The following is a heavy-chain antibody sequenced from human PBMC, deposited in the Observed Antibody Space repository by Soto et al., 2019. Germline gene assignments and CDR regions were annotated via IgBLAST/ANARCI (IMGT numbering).Heavy chain of an antibody. V-gene: IGHV4-31*03. J-gene: IGHJ4*02. CDR3: VRRIRVRFLRDRGGYFDY. CDR2: IYYSGST. Sequence: QVQLQESGPGLVKPSQTLSLTCTVSGGSISSGGYYWSWIRQHPGKGLEWIGYIYYSGSTYYNPSLNSRVTISVDTSKNQFSLKLSSVTAADTAVYYCVRRIRVRFLRDRGGYFDYWGQGTLVTVSS. CDR1: GGSISSGGYY. D-gene: IGHD2-15*01.